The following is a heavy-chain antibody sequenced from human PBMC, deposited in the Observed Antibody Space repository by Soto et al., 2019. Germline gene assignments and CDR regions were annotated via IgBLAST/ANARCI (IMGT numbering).Heavy chain of an antibody. V-gene: IGHV1-2*02. D-gene: IGHD3-22*01. J-gene: IGHJ5*02. CDR3: ARGDFDSSANYYAGWFDP. CDR2: INPNSGGT. Sequence: QVQLVQSGAEVKKPGASVKVSCKASGYTFTAYYMHWLRQAPGQGLEWMGWINPNSGGTKYAQKFQGRVTMTNDTSISTASMELSRLGSDDTAVYYCARGDFDSSANYYAGWFDPWGQGTLVTVSS. CDR1: GYTFTAYY.